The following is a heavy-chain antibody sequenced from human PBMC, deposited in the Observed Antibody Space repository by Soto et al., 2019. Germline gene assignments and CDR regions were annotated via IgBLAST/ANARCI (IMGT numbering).Heavy chain of an antibody. CDR2: IIPIFGTA. J-gene: IGHJ4*02. CDR3: ARSEGYYDSSGYLELDY. CDR1: GGTFSSYA. V-gene: IGHV1-69*13. D-gene: IGHD3-22*01. Sequence: GASVKVSCKASGGTFSSYAISWVRQAPGQGLEWMGGIIPIFGTANYAQKFQGRVTITADESTSTAYMELSSLRSEDTAVYYCARSEGYYDSSGYLELDYRGQGTLVTVSS.